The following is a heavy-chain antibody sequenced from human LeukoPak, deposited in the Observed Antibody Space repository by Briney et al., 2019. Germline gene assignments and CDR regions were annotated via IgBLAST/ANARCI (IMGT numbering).Heavy chain of an antibody. CDR1: GYTFTSYY. V-gene: IGHV1-46*03. CDR3: ALGWFGESNHYYYGMDV. Sequence: EASVKVSCKASGYTFTSYYMHWVRQAPGQGLEWMGIINPSGGSTSYAQKFQGRVTMTRNTSISTAYMELSSLRSEDTAVYYCALGWFGESNHYYYGMDVWGQGTTVTVSS. J-gene: IGHJ6*02. CDR2: INPSGGST. D-gene: IGHD3-10*01.